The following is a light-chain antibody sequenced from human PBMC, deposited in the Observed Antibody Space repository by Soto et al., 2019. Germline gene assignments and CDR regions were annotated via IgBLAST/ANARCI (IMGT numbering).Light chain of an antibody. J-gene: IGKJ5*01. V-gene: IGKV3-20*01. CDR3: QHYAGGSRIT. CDR2: AAS. CDR1: QIFRSSY. Sequence: EIVLTQSPDTLSLSPGDIATLSCIASQIFRSSYLAWYQQTPGQTPSLLIYAASSRATGIPDRFSGSGSGTDFTLTISRLEPEDFALYYCQHYAGGSRITFGQGTRLEIK.